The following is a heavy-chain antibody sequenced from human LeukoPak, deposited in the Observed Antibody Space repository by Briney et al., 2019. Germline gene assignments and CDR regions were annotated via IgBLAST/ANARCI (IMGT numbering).Heavy chain of an antibody. J-gene: IGHJ4*02. CDR2: INHSGST. CDR1: GGSFSGYY. CDR3: ARRLCGGDCYSTFSY. D-gene: IGHD2-21*02. V-gene: IGHV4-34*01. Sequence: SETLSLTCAVYGGSFSGYYWSWIRQPPGKGLEWIGEINHSGSTNYNPSLKSRVAISVDTSKNQFSLKLSSVTAADTAVYYCARRLCGGDCYSTFSYWGQGTLVTVSS.